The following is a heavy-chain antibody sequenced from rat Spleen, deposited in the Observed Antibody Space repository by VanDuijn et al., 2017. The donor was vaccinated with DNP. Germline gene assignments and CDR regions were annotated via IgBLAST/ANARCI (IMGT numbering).Heavy chain of an antibody. V-gene: IGHV5-19*01. Sequence: EVQLVESGGGLVQPERSLKLSCAASGFTFSSFGMHWIRQAPTKGLEWVASISPTGGTTYYPDSVKGRFTISRDNAENTVYLQMNSLRSEDTATYYCAKANGRDWGQGVMVTVSS. CDR2: ISPTGGTT. J-gene: IGHJ2*01. D-gene: IGHD4-3*01. CDR3: AKANGRD. CDR1: GFTFSSFG.